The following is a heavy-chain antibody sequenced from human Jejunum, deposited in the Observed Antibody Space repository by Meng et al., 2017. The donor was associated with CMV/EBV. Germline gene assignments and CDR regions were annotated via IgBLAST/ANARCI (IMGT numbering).Heavy chain of an antibody. V-gene: IGHV3-74*01. CDR2: INGDGSLK. D-gene: IGHD3-10*01. J-gene: IGHJ4*02. Sequence: SGVTFSDYWVHWVRQAPGEGLVWVAGINGDGSLKDYADSVKGRFITSRDNAKNTVYLQMSSLRVEDTAVYYCAGSILGSGSYFGDDYWGQGTLVTVSS. CDR3: AGSILGSGSYFGDDY. CDR1: GVTFSDYW.